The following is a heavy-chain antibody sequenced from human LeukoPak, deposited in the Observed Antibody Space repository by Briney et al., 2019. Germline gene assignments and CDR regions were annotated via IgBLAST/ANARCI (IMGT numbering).Heavy chain of an antibody. CDR2: TYHSGST. Sequence: PSETLSLTCTVSGGSISRTGYSWSWIRQPPGQGLEWLAYTYHSGSTYYNPPLKSRLTISLDRSRNQFSLKLSSVTAADSAVYYCARGVDTASGDGFDIWGQGTMVTVSS. V-gene: IGHV4-30-2*01. CDR1: GGSISRTGYS. D-gene: IGHD5-18*01. CDR3: ARGVDTASGDGFDI. J-gene: IGHJ3*02.